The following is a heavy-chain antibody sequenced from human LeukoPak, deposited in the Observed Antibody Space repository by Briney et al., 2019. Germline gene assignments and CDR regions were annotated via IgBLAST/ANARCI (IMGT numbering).Heavy chain of an antibody. V-gene: IGHV3-21*01. Sequence: PGGSLRLACEASGFTFGRYCMNWVRQAPRKGLEWVSSISSSSSYIYYADSVKGRFTISRDNAKNSLYLQMNSLRAEDTAVYYCARDRSFYGSGSYSEYYGMDVWGQGTTVTVSS. CDR2: ISSSSSYI. CDR3: ARDRSFYGSGSYSEYYGMDV. D-gene: IGHD3-10*01. J-gene: IGHJ6*02. CDR1: GFTFGRYC.